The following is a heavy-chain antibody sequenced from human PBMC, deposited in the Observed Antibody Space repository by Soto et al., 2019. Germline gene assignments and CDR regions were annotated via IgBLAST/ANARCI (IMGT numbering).Heavy chain of an antibody. V-gene: IGHV3-7*05. CDR2: IKQDGSEK. CDR3: SRDMSSGYSPQQFDP. CDR1: GFPFSSYW. J-gene: IGHJ5*02. Sequence: GGSLRLSRAASGFPFSSYWMSLVRPAPGKGLEWVANIKQDGSEKYYVDSVKGRFTISRDNAKNSLYLQMNSLRAEDTAVYYCSRDMSSGYSPQQFDPWGQGTLVTVSS. D-gene: IGHD3-22*01.